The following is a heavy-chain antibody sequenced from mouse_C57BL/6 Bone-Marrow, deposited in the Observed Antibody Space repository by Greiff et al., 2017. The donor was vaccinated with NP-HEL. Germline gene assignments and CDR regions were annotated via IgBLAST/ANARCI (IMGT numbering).Heavy chain of an antibody. CDR1: GYTFTSYW. CDR2: IYPSDSET. Sequence: VQLQQPGAELVRPGSSVKLSCKASGYTFTSYWMDWVKQRPGQGLEWIGNIYPSDSETHYNQKFKDKATLTVDKSSSTAYMQLSSLTSEDSAVYYCALYYYGSSCHGDVWGTGTTVTVSS. J-gene: IGHJ1*03. D-gene: IGHD1-1*01. CDR3: ALYYYGSSCHGDV. V-gene: IGHV1-61*01.